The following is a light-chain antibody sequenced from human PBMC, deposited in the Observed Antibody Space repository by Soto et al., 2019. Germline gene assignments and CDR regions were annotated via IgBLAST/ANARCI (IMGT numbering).Light chain of an antibody. CDR1: SSDVGGYNY. Sequence: QAVLTQPPSASGSPGQSVTISCTGTSSDVGGYNYVSWYQQHSGKVPKLMVYEVNKRPSGVPDRFSGSTSGNTASLTVSGLHAEDEADYYCTSYAGGNNVFGTGTQLTVL. CDR3: TSYAGGNNV. J-gene: IGLJ1*01. V-gene: IGLV2-8*01. CDR2: EVN.